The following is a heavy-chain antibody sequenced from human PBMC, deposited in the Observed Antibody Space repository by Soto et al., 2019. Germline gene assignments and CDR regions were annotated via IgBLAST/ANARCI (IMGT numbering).Heavy chain of an antibody. CDR3: TRDVVITMVRGVNDYYYYGMDV. J-gene: IGHJ6*02. CDR2: IRSKAYGGTT. Sequence: PGGSLRLSCTASGFTFGDYAMSWVRQAPGKGLEWVGFIRSKAYGGTTEYAASVKGRFTISRDDSKSIAYLQMNSLKTEDTAVYYCTRDVVITMVRGVNDYYYYGMDVWGQGTTVTVSS. D-gene: IGHD3-10*01. V-gene: IGHV3-49*04. CDR1: GFTFGDYA.